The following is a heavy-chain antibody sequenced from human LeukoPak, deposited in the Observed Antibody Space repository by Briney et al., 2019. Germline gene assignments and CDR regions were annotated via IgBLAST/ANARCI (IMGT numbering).Heavy chain of an antibody. V-gene: IGHV4-39*01. Sequence: SETLSLTCTVSGGSISSSSYSWGWIRQPPGKGLEWIGNIYYSGSTYYNPSLKSRVTIFVDTSKNQFSLKLSFVTAADTAVYYCATLWQPRYAFDIRGQGTMVTVSS. CDR3: ATLWQPRYAFDI. D-gene: IGHD1-1*01. CDR1: GGSISSSSYS. J-gene: IGHJ3*02. CDR2: IYYSGST.